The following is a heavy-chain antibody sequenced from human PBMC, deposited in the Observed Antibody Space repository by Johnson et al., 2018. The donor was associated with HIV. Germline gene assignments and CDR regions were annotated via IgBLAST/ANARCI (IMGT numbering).Heavy chain of an antibody. D-gene: IGHD6-19*01. J-gene: IGHJ3*02. CDR3: AKGSGWYSAFDI. V-gene: IGHV3-30*02. CDR2: IRYDGSNT. Sequence: QEKLVESGGGVVQPGRSLRLSCAASGFTFSSYAMHWVRQAPGKGLEWVAFIRYDGSNTYYGDSMKGRLTISRDNSKNTLFLQMNSLRAEDTAVYYCAKGSGWYSAFDIWGQGTMVTVSS. CDR1: GFTFSSYA.